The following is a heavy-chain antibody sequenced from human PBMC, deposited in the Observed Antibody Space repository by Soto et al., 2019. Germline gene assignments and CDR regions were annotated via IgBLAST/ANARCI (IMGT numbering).Heavy chain of an antibody. J-gene: IGHJ6*02. Sequence: ASVKVSCKASGYTFTGYYMHWVRQAPGQGLEWMGWISAYNGNTNYAQKLQGRVTMTTDTSTSTAYMELRSLRSDDTAVYYCARRARYDSSGYYLHPYYYYGMDVWGQGTTVTVSS. CDR2: ISAYNGNT. D-gene: IGHD3-22*01. CDR3: ARRARYDSSGYYLHPYYYYGMDV. CDR1: GYTFTGYY. V-gene: IGHV1-18*04.